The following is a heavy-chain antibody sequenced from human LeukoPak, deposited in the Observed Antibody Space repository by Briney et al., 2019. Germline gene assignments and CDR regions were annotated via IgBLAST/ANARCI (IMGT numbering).Heavy chain of an antibody. CDR3: GRDLKGSGWEGAFDP. Sequence: SVKVSCKASGGTFSSYAISWVRQAPGQGLEWMGRIIPIFVTANYAQKFQGRVTITTDESTSTAYMELSSLRSEDTAVYYCGRDLKGSGWEGAFDPWGQGTLVTVSS. D-gene: IGHD6-19*01. CDR1: GGTFSSYA. J-gene: IGHJ5*02. CDR2: IIPIFVTA. V-gene: IGHV1-69*05.